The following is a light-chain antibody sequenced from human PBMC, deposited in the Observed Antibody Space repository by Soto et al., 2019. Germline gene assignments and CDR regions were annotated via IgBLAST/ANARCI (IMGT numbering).Light chain of an antibody. CDR2: RNS. Sequence: QSVLTQPPSVSGAPGQRVTISCTGSSSNIGAGYDVHWYQQLPGTAPKLLIYRNSNRPSGVPDRFSGSKSGTSASLAITGLQVEDEADYYCQSYDSSLSGVVFGGGTKLTVL. CDR3: QSYDSSLSGVV. CDR1: SSNIGAGYD. J-gene: IGLJ2*01. V-gene: IGLV1-40*01.